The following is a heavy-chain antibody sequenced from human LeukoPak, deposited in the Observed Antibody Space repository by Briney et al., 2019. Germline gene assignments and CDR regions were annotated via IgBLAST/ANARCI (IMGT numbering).Heavy chain of an antibody. CDR3: AKDRDPYDYGSGSYYNGVFDY. Sequence: GGSLRLSCAASGFTFSSYGMSWVRQAPGKGLEWVSGISGGGGTTYYADSVKGRFTISRNNAKNTLYVQMNSLRAEDTAVYYCAKDRDPYDYGSGSYYNGVFDYWGQGTLVTVSS. CDR2: ISGGGGTT. V-gene: IGHV3-23*01. J-gene: IGHJ4*02. D-gene: IGHD3-10*01. CDR1: GFTFSSYG.